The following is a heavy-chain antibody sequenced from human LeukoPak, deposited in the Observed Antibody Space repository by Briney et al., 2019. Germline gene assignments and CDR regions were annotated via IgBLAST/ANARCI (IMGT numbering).Heavy chain of an antibody. CDR3: AVNVGYCSGGSCWNYMDV. CDR1: GFTFSSYW. D-gene: IGHD2-15*01. V-gene: IGHV3-74*01. Sequence: GGSLRLSCAASGFTFSSYWMHWVRQAPGKGLVWVSRINSDGSSTSYADSVKGRFTISRDNAKNTLYLQMNSLRAEDTAVYYCAVNVGYCSGGSCWNYMDVWGKGTTVTVSS. J-gene: IGHJ6*03. CDR2: INSDGSST.